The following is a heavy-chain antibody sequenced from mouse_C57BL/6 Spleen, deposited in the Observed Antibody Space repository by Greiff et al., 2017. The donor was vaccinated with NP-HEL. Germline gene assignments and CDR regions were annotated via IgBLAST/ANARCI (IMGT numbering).Heavy chain of an antibody. Sequence: EVQGVESGGGLVKPGGSLKLSCAASGFTFSSYAMSWVRQTPEKRLEWVATISDGGSYTYYPDNVKGRFTISRDNAKNNLYLQMSHLKSEDTAMYYCARDRDLMGVAYWGQGTLVTVSA. CDR2: ISDGGSYT. CDR1: GFTFSSYA. J-gene: IGHJ3*01. D-gene: IGHD1-1*02. V-gene: IGHV5-4*01. CDR3: ARDRDLMGVAY.